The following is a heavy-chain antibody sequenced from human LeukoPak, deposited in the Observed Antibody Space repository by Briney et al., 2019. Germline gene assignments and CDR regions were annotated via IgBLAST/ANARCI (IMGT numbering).Heavy chain of an antibody. J-gene: IGHJ4*02. D-gene: IGHD3-3*01. CDR1: GFTFSSYW. Sequence: GGSLRLSCAASGFTFSSYWMSWVRQAPGKGLEGVANIKQDGSEKYYVDSVKGRFTISRDNAKNSLYLQMNSLRAEDTAVYYCARTRGPYYDFWSGYFDYWGQGTLVTVSS. CDR2: IKQDGSEK. CDR3: ARTRGPYYDFWSGYFDY. V-gene: IGHV3-7*01.